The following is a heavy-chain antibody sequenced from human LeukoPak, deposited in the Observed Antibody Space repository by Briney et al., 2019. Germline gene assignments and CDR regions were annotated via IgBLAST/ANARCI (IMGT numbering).Heavy chain of an antibody. CDR3: AKARQDYGGYDSGFDN. Sequence: GGSLRLSCAASGFTFDDYAMHWVRQTPGKGLEWVSLITWDGGSTYYADSVKGRFTISRDNSKKSLYLQMNSLRIEDTALYYCAKARQDYGGYDSGFDNWGQGTLVTVSS. CDR1: GFTFDDYA. V-gene: IGHV3-43*01. J-gene: IGHJ4*02. CDR2: ITWDGGST. D-gene: IGHD5-12*01.